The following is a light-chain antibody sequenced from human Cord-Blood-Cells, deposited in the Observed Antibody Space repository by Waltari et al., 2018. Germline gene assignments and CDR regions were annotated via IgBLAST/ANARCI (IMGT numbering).Light chain of an antibody. J-gene: IGLJ1*01. CDR3: SSYTSSSTYV. V-gene: IGLV2-14*01. CDR2: AVS. CDR1: SSDVGGYNY. Sequence: QSALTQPASVSGSPGQSITISCTGTSSDVGGYNYVPWYQQHPGKAPKLMIYAVSKRPSGFSNRFSGSKSGNTASLTISGLQAEDEADYYCSSYTSSSTYVFGTGTKVTVL.